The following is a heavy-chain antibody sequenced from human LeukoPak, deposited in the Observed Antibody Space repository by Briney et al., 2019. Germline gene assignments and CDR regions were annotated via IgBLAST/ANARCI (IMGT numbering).Heavy chain of an antibody. D-gene: IGHD2-15*01. CDR2: INPNSGGT. J-gene: IGHJ4*02. V-gene: IGHV1-2*04. CDR1: GYTFTGYY. CDR3: ARAPHRCSGGSCLDY. Sequence: ASVKVSCKASGYTFTGYYMHWVRQAPGQGLEWMGRINPNSGGTNYAQKFQGWVTMTRDTSISTAYMELSRLRSDDTAVYYCARAPHRCSGGSCLDYWGQGTLVTVSS.